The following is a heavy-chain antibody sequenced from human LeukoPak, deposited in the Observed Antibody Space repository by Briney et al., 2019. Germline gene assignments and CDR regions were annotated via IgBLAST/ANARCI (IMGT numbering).Heavy chain of an antibody. J-gene: IGHJ6*02. CDR2: ISSSSSYI. V-gene: IGHV3-21*01. Sequence: GGSLRLSCAASGFTFSSYSMNWVRQAPGKGLEWVSSISSSSSYIYYADSVKGRFTISRDNSKNTLYLQMNSLRAEDTAVYYCARSGYSSSWSSLYYYYYGMDVWGQGTTVTVSS. CDR3: ARSGYSSSWSSLYYYYYGMDV. D-gene: IGHD6-13*01. CDR1: GFTFSSYS.